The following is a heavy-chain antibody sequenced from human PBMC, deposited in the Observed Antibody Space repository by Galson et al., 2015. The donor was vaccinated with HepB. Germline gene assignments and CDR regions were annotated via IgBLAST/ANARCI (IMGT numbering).Heavy chain of an antibody. J-gene: IGHJ3*01. CDR1: GFNASSNY. D-gene: IGHD7-27*01. CDR3: ARRTGEGDDAFDF. CDR2: IYRSGGT. Sequence: SLRLSCAASGFNASSNYMHWVRQAPGKGLEWVSLIYRSGGTLYADSVKGRFTISRENSKNTVYLQMNSLRAEDTAVYYCARRTGEGDDAFDFWGQGTMVTVSS. V-gene: IGHV3-66*04.